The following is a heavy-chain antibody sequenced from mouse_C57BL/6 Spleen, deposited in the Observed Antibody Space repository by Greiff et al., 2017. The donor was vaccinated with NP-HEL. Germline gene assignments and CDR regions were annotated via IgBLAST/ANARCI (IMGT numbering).Heavy chain of an antibody. Sequence: VQLQQPGAELVRPGSSVKLSCKASGYTFTSYWMDWVKQRPGQGLEWIGNIYPSDSETHYNQKFKDKATLTVDKSSSTAYMQLSSLTSEDSAVYYCARENRVSFFYAMDYWGQGTSVTVSS. CDR2: IYPSDSET. CDR3: ARENRVSFFYAMDY. V-gene: IGHV1-61*01. CDR1: GYTFTSYW. D-gene: IGHD2-14*01. J-gene: IGHJ4*01.